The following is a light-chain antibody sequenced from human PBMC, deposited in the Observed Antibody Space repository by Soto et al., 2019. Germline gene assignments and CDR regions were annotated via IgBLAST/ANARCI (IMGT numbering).Light chain of an antibody. V-gene: IGLV2-14*01. CDR2: DVS. J-gene: IGLJ1*01. CDR3: SSYTSSSTYV. CDR1: SSYVGGYNY. Sequence: QSVLNQAASGSGSPGQSITISCTGTSSYVGGYNYVSWYQQHPGKAPKLMIYDVSNRPSGVSNRFSGSKSGNTASLTISGLQAEDEADYYCSSYTSSSTYVFGTGTKVTVL.